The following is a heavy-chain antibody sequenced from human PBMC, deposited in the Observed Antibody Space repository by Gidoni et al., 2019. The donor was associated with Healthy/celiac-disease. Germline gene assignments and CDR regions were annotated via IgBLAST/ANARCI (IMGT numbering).Heavy chain of an antibody. CDR1: GFTFSSYS. Sequence: EVQLVESGGGLVQPGGSLRLSCAASGFTFSSYSMNWVRQAPGKGLEWVSYISSSSSTIYYADSVKGRFTISRDNAKNSLYLQMNSLRDEDTAVYYCARVTRGAVAGYYGMDVWGQGTTVTVSS. CDR2: ISSSSSTI. CDR3: ARVTRGAVAGYYGMDV. V-gene: IGHV3-48*02. J-gene: IGHJ6*02. D-gene: IGHD6-19*01.